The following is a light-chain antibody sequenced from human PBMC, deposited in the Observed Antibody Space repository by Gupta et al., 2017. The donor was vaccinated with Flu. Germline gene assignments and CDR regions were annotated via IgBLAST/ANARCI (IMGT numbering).Light chain of an antibody. V-gene: IGKV3-20*01. CDR1: QSVDSSS. CDR2: GGS. CDR3: QQCGSSSWT. Sequence: EIVLTQSPGTLSLSPGERATLSCRASQSVDSSSLAWYQQKPGQAPRLVIYGGSNRAAGFSDRFSGSGSGTDFTLTISRLEPEDFAVYYCQQCGSSSWTFGQGTXMEIK. J-gene: IGKJ1*01.